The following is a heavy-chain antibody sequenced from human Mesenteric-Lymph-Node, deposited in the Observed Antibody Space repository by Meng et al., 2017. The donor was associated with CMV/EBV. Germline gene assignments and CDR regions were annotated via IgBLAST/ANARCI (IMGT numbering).Heavy chain of an antibody. V-gene: IGHV4-34*01. CDR3: ARGSSYDILTGYFDY. Sequence: CAGLSKTEDAVIVTFSVYVGSFSGIDWKWIRQSPETGLEWIGEINHSESTTYNPSFTSRIIISVDTSTNQISLNMSSVTAADTAVYYCARGSSYDILTGYFDYWGQGALVTVSS. J-gene: IGHJ4*02. D-gene: IGHD3-9*01. CDR1: VGSFSGID. CDR2: INHSEST.